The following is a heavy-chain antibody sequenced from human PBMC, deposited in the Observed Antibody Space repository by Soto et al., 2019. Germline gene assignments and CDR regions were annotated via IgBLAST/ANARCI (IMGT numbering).Heavy chain of an antibody. J-gene: IGHJ4*02. V-gene: IGHV1-69*01. CDR1: GGTFSSYA. CDR3: ARVITMVRGVIIRGYFDY. Sequence: QVPLVQSGAEVKKPGSSVKVSCKASGGTFSSYAISWVRQAPGQGLEWMGGIIPIFGTANYAQKFQGRVTITADESTSTAYMELSSLRSEDTAVYYCARVITMVRGVIIRGYFDYWGQGTLVTVSS. D-gene: IGHD3-10*01. CDR2: IIPIFGTA.